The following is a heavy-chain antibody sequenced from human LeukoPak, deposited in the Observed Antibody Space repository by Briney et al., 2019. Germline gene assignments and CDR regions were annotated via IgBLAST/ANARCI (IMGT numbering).Heavy chain of an antibody. CDR2: IIPIFGTA. CDR1: GGTFSSYA. J-gene: IGHJ4*02. D-gene: IGHD3-9*01. Sequence: ASVKVSCKASGGTFSSYAISWVRQAPGQGLEWMGGIIPIFGTANYAQKFQGRVTITADKSTSTAYMELSSLRSEDTAVYYCARAHHRTLRYFDVVMGYWGPGTLVTVSS. CDR3: ARAHHRTLRYFDVVMGY. V-gene: IGHV1-69*06.